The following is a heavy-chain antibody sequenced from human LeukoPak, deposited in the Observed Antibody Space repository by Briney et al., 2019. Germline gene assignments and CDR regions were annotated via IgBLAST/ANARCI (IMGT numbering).Heavy chain of an antibody. V-gene: IGHV3-43D*03. CDR2: IRWDGEGS. CDR1: GFTFDDYA. D-gene: IGHD4/OR15-4a*01. J-gene: IGHJ5*02. CDR3: GKDLGDDYGRIDP. Sequence: GGSLRLSCQASGFTFDDYAMHWVRQTPGKGLEWVALIRWDGEGSFYTDSVKGRFTISRDNDKNSLSLQMNSLRPTDSAFYFCGKDLGDDYGRIDPWGQGTLVIVSS.